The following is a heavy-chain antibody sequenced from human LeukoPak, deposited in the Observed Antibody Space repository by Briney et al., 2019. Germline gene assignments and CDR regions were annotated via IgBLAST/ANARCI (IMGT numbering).Heavy chain of an antibody. Sequence: TSETLSLTCAVSGGSISSTNWWNWVRQPPGKGLEWIGEIFHSGRTNYNPSLKSRVFISQDKSRNQFSLKLSSVTAADTAVYYCARVPAFYYGDYWTSSNYFDYWGQGTLVTVSS. CDR1: GGSISSTNW. CDR3: ARVPAFYYGDYWTSSNYFDY. V-gene: IGHV4-4*02. CDR2: IFHSGRT. J-gene: IGHJ4*02. D-gene: IGHD4-17*01.